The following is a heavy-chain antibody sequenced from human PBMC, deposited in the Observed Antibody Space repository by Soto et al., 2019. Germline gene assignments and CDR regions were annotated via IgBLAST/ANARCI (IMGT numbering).Heavy chain of an antibody. CDR3: ARGGYYDSSGSRNYHYYGMDV. CDR1: GYTFSSYG. V-gene: IGHV1-18*01. Sequence: QAQLVQSGAEVKKPGASVKVSCKASGYTFSSYGISWVRQAPGQGLEWLGWISPYNDDTNYAQKRQGRVTMTTDKSTRTAYMDLRSLRSDDTAVYYCARGGYYDSSGSRNYHYYGMDVWGQGTTVTVSS. CDR2: ISPYNDDT. J-gene: IGHJ6*02. D-gene: IGHD3-22*01.